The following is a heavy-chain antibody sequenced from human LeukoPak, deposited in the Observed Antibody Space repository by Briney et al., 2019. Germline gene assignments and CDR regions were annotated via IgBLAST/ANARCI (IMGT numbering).Heavy chain of an antibody. CDR2: ISDTSRTI. CDR1: GFTFSRYS. Sequence: GGSLRLSCAASGFTFSRYSMNWVRQAPGKGLEWVSYISDTSRTIYYADSVQGRFTISRDNSKNTLYLQMNSLRVEDTAVYYCARDGDGDYVFSYYFDYWGQGTLVTVSS. CDR3: ARDGDGDYVFSYYFDY. D-gene: IGHD4-17*01. V-gene: IGHV3-48*01. J-gene: IGHJ4*02.